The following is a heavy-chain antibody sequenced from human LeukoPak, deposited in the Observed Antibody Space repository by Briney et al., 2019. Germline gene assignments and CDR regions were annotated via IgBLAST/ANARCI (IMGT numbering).Heavy chain of an antibody. D-gene: IGHD1-14*01. CDR2: IKKDGSEK. V-gene: IGHV3-7*01. CDR1: GFSVSHHW. Sequence: PGGSLRLSCAASGFSVSHHWMSWARQAPGKGLEWVANIKKDGSEKHCGDPVEGRFTFSRDNAKNSVYLQMNSVRAEDTAVYYCARGIIGDNYYGLDVWGQGTTVTVSS. CDR3: ARGIIGDNYYGLDV. J-gene: IGHJ6*02.